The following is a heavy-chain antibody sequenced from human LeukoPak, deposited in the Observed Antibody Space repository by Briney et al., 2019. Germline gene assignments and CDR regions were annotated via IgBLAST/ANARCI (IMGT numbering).Heavy chain of an antibody. CDR3: AGRAARFFDY. J-gene: IGHJ4*02. CDR1: GFTFSDYY. CDR2: IYYSGST. Sequence: PGGSLRLSCAASGFTFSDYYMSWIRQAPGKGLEWIGYIYYSGSTNYNPSLKSRVTISVDTSKNQFSLKLSSVTAADTAVYYCAGRAARFFDYWGQGTLVTVSS. V-gene: IGHV4-59*01. D-gene: IGHD6-25*01.